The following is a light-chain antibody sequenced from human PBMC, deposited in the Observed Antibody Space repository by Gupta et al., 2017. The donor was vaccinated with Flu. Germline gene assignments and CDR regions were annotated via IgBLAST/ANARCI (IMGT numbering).Light chain of an antibody. V-gene: IGKV1-5*03. Sequence: SPSTLSASVGDRVTITCRASQSISDSLAWYQQKPGTPPKLLTYKASNLEIGVPSRFSGSGSGTEFTLSISSLQPDDFATYYCQQYNSYVTFGGGTKVEIK. CDR1: QSISDS. CDR3: QQYNSYVT. CDR2: KAS. J-gene: IGKJ4*01.